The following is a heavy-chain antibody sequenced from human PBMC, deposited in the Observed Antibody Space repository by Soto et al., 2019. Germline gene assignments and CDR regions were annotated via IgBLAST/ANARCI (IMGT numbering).Heavy chain of an antibody. CDR2: IIPIFGTA. CDR1: GGTFSSYA. J-gene: IGHJ3*02. CDR3: ARGGVLRYYDSSGYNKGAFDI. D-gene: IGHD3-22*01. V-gene: IGHV1-69*13. Sequence: VASVKVSCKASGGTFSSYAISWVRQAPGQGLEWMGGIIPIFGTANYAQKFQGRVTITADESTSTAYMELSSLRSEDTAVYYCARGGVLRYYDSSGYNKGAFDIWGQGTMVTVSS.